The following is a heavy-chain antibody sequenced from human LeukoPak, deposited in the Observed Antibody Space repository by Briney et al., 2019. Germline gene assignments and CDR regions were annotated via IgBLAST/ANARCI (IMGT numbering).Heavy chain of an antibody. D-gene: IGHD2-2*02. Sequence: SETLSLTCTVSGGSISSGDYYWSWIRQPPGKGLEWIGYIYYSGSTNYNPSLKSRVTISVDTSKNQFSLKLSSVTAADTAVYYCARDHRGCSSTSCYTVFDYWGQGTLVTVSS. CDR2: IYYSGST. CDR1: GGSISSGDYY. V-gene: IGHV4-61*08. J-gene: IGHJ4*02. CDR3: ARDHRGCSSTSCYTVFDY.